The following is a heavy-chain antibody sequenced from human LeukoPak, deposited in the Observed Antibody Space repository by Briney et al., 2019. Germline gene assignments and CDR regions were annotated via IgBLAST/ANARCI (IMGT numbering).Heavy chain of an antibody. CDR1: SGSISSGDYH. V-gene: IGHV4-30-4*08. CDR2: IYYSGTT. J-gene: IGHJ4*02. D-gene: IGHD4-23*01. Sequence: SETLSLTCTVSSGSISSGDYHWSWIRQPPGKGLEWIGNIYYSGTTYYNPSLKSRVAISVDTSKNQFSLKLSSVTAADAAVYYCARLDYGGNSGLVDYWGQGTLVTVSS. CDR3: ARLDYGGNSGLVDY.